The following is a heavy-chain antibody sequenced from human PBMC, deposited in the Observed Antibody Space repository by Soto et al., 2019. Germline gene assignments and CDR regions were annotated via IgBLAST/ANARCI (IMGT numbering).Heavy chain of an antibody. CDR2: IFPLFGTA. V-gene: IGHV1-69*12. CDR3: ARAQIRLRGPWYFDL. D-gene: IGHD5-12*01. J-gene: IGHJ2*01. Sequence: QVQLVQTGDEVKQPGSSVKVTCKASGGNFSSYAISWVRQAPGQGLEWRGGIFPLFGTANYAPKLQGRVTITADESTSTAYMELSSLRSEDTAVYYCARAQIRLRGPWYFDLWGRGTLVTVSS. CDR1: GGNFSSYA.